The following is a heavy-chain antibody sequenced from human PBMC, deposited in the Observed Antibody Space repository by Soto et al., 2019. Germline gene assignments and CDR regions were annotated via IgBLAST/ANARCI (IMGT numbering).Heavy chain of an antibody. CDR1: GFTFSSYW. CDR2: INSDGSST. D-gene: IGHD2-15*01. CDR3: VRTSLVVAAATRDAY. J-gene: IGHJ4*02. V-gene: IGHV3-74*01. Sequence: EVQLVESGGGLVQPGGSLRLSCAASGFTFSSYWMHWVRQAPGKGLVWVSRINSDGSSTSYADSVKGRFTISRDNAKNTLYLQMNSLRAEDTAVYYCVRTSLVVAAATRDAYCGQGTLVTVSS.